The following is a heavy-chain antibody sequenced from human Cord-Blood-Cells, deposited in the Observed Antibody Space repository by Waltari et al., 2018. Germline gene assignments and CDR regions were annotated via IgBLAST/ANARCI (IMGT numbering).Heavy chain of an antibody. V-gene: IGHV4-59*01. J-gene: IGHJ2*01. CDR2: IYYSGST. CDR3: ARHLNWYFDL. CDR1: GGSISSDY. Sequence: QVQLQESGPGLVKPSETLSLTCTVSGGSISSDYWSWIRQPPGKGLEWIGYIYYSGSTNYNPSLKSRVTISVDTSKNQFSLKLSSVTAADTAVYYCARHLNWYFDLWGRGTLVTVSS.